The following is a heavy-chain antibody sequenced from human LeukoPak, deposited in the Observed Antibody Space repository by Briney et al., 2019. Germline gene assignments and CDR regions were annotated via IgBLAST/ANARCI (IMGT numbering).Heavy chain of an antibody. CDR1: GFTFSSYG. J-gene: IGHJ5*02. D-gene: IGHD2-2*02. V-gene: IGHV3-33*01. Sequence: GGSLRLSCAASGFTFSSYGMHWVRQAPGKGLEWVAVIWYDGSNKYYADSVKGRFTISRDNSKNTLYLQMNSLRAEDTAVYYCARFDCSSTSCYTGWFDPWGQGTLVTVSS. CDR2: IWYDGSNK. CDR3: ARFDCSSTSCYTGWFDP.